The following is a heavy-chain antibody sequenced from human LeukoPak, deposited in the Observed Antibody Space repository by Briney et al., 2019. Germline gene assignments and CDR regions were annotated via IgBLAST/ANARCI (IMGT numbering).Heavy chain of an antibody. J-gene: IGHJ4*02. CDR3: ASQGYSSGFDY. V-gene: IGHV4-39*01. Sequence: SETLSLTCTVSGGSISSSSYYWGWIRQPTGKGLEWIGSIYYSGSTYYNPSLKSRVTISVDTSKNQFSLKLSSVTAADTAVYYCASQGYSSGFDYWGQGTLVTVSS. CDR2: IYYSGST. CDR1: GGSISSSSYY. D-gene: IGHD6-19*01.